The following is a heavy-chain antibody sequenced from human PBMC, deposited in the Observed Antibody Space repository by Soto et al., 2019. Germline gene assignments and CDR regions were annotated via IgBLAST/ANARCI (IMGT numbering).Heavy chain of an antibody. CDR3: ARGLKNFWSVYYTGDYYYGMDV. Sequence: EVQLVESGGGLVKPGGSLRLSCAASGFTFSSYSMNWVRQAPGKGLEWVSSISSSSSYIYYADSVKGRFTISRDNAKNTLYLKMNCLRAEDTAVYYCARGLKNFWSVYYTGDYYYGMDVGGQGPTFTVSS. CDR1: GFTFSSYS. CDR2: ISSSSSYI. D-gene: IGHD3-3*01. V-gene: IGHV3-21*01. J-gene: IGHJ6*02.